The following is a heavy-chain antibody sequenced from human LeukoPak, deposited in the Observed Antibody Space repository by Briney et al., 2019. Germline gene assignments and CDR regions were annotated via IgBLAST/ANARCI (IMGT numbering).Heavy chain of an antibody. CDR3: ARELLGGRDFWSGYSAYYYYMDV. CDR1: GGSTSIVSYY. Sequence: SQTLSLTCTVAGGSTSIVSYYWNWIRHPAGKGLEWTWRIYTSESTNYNPSLKSLVTISEDTSKNPFSLKPSSVTAAHTAMYYCARELLGGRDFWSGYSAYYYYMDVWGKGTTVTVSS. V-gene: IGHV4-61*02. D-gene: IGHD3-3*01. CDR2: IYTSEST. J-gene: IGHJ6*03.